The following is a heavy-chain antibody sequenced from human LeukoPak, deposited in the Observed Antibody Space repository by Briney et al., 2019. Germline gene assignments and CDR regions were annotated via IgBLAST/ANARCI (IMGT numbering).Heavy chain of an antibody. CDR3: ARGCFGELLFDH. D-gene: IGHD3-10*01. CDR1: GFTFDDHG. J-gene: IGHJ4*02. CDR2: ISSSGSHI. V-gene: IGHV3-20*04. Sequence: PGGSLRLSCAASGFTFDDHGMSWVRQPPGKGLEWVSCISSSGSHIYSVDSAKGRFAISRDNAKNSLYLQMSSLRAEDTALYYCARGCFGELLFDHWGQGTLVTVPS.